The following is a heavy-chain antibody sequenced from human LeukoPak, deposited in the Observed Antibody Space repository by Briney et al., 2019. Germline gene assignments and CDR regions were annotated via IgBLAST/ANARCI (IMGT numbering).Heavy chain of an antibody. Sequence: GGSLRLSCAASGFTFSSYAMHWVRQAPGKGLEWVAVISYDGSNKYYADSVKGRFTISRDNSKNTLYLQMNSLRAEDAAVYYCARDTETYSSSWFLFDYWGQGTLVTVSS. CDR3: ARDTETYSSSWFLFDY. D-gene: IGHD6-13*01. CDR2: ISYDGSNK. CDR1: GFTFSSYA. J-gene: IGHJ4*02. V-gene: IGHV3-30-3*01.